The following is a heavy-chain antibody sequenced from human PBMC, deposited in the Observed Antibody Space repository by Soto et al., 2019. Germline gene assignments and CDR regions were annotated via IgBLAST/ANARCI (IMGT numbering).Heavy chain of an antibody. J-gene: IGHJ4*02. CDR1: GFTCSSYA. D-gene: IGHD6-19*01. V-gene: IGHV3-23*01. CDR2: ISGSGSNT. CDR3: AKDPFMTSSGWWAY. Sequence: PGGSLRLSCAASGFTCSSYAMSWVRQAPGKGLEWVAVISGSGSNTYYADSVKGRFTISRDNSKNTLYLQMNSLRAEDTAVYYCAKDPFMTSSGWWAYWGQGTLVTVSS.